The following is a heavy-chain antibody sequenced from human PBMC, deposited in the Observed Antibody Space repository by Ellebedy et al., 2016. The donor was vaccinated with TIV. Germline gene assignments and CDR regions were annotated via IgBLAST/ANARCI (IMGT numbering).Heavy chain of an antibody. D-gene: IGHD2-2*01. CDR2: TSGSGGGT. CDR1: GFTFQSYF. Sequence: GESLKISXAASGFTFQSYFMHWVRQVPGKGLEWVSSTSGSGGGTFFADSVKGRFTISRDNSKNTLYLQMNSLRVGDTAVYYCTRVWSSMMDVWGKGTTVTVSS. J-gene: IGHJ6*04. CDR3: TRVWSSMMDV. V-gene: IGHV3-23*01.